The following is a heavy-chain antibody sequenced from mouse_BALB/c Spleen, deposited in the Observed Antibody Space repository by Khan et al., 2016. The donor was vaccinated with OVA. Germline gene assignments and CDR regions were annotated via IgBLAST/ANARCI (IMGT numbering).Heavy chain of an antibody. V-gene: IGHV1-7*01. CDR3: ARPLSHYYAMDY. CDR1: GYTFTSYW. J-gene: IGHJ4*01. D-gene: IGHD6-2*01. Sequence: VELVESGAELAKPGASVKMSCKASGYTFTSYWMHWVKQRPGQGLEWIGYINPSTGYTEYNQKFKDKATLTADKSSSTAYMQLSSLTSEDSAVYYCARPLSHYYAMDYWGQGTSVTVSS. CDR2: INPSTGYT.